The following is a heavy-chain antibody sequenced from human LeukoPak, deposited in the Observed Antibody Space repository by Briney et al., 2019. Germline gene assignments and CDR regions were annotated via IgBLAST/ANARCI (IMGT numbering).Heavy chain of an antibody. CDR1: GFSLSTYW. V-gene: IGHV3-7*01. Sequence: GGSLRLSCAASGFSLSTYWMNWVRQAPGKGLEWVADIKADGSEKYYVDSVKGRFTISRDNAKNSLYLQMNSLRAEDTAVYYCARDSGGPFDYWGQGTLVTVSS. CDR3: ARDSGGPFDY. CDR2: IKADGSEK. J-gene: IGHJ4*02. D-gene: IGHD4-23*01.